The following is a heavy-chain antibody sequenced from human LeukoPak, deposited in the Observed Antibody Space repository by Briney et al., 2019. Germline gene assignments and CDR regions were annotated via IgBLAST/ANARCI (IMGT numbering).Heavy chain of an antibody. Sequence: SETLSLTCTVSGGSISGSSYYWGWIRQSPGKGLEWIGSIYHSGSTYYNPSLKSRVTISVDTSKNQFSLKLSSVTASDTAVIYCARMFRGVSKNEFEGADYWGQGTLVTVSS. CDR2: IYHSGST. D-gene: IGHD3-10*01. CDR1: GGSISGSSYY. V-gene: IGHV4-39*01. J-gene: IGHJ4*02. CDR3: ARMFRGVSKNEFEGADY.